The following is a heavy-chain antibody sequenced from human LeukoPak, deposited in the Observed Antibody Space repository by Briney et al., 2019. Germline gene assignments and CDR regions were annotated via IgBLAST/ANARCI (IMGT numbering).Heavy chain of an antibody. J-gene: IGHJ6*03. Sequence: ASVKVSCKASGGTFSSYAISWVRQAPGQGLEWMGGIIPIFGTANYAQKFQGRVTIPADDSTSTAYMELSSLRSEDTAVYYCARDGGIAARRPPTRYYYYYYMDVWGKGTTVTVSS. V-gene: IGHV1-69*13. D-gene: IGHD6-6*01. CDR1: GGTFSSYA. CDR2: IIPIFGTA. CDR3: ARDGGIAARRPPTRYYYYYYMDV.